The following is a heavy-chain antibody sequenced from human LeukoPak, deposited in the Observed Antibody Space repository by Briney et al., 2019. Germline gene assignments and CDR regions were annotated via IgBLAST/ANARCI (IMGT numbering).Heavy chain of an antibody. CDR3: ARVVRPCGGDCFNWFDP. Sequence: SETLSLTCTVSGGSISSYYWSWIRQPPGKGLKWIGYIYYSGSTNYNPSLKSRVTISLDTSKNQFSLKLSSVTAADTAVYYCARVVRPCGGDCFNWFDPWGQGTLVIVSS. J-gene: IGHJ5*02. CDR1: GGSISSYY. D-gene: IGHD2-21*02. V-gene: IGHV4-59*01. CDR2: IYYSGST.